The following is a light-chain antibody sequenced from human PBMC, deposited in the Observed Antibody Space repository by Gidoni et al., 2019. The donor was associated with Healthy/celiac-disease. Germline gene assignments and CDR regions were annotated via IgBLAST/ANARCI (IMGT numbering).Light chain of an antibody. CDR3: SSYAGSNNFVV. Sequence: QSALTQPPSASGSPGQSVTISCTGTSSDVGSYNYVSWYHQHPGKAPKLMIYEVSKRPSGVPDRFSGSKSGNTASLTVSGLQAEDEADYYCSSYAGSNNFVVFGGGTKLTVL. CDR2: EVS. CDR1: SSDVGSYNY. V-gene: IGLV2-8*01. J-gene: IGLJ2*01.